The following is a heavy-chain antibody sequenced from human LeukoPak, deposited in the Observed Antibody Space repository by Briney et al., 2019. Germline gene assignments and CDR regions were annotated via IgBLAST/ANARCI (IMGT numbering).Heavy chain of an antibody. Sequence: GGSLRLSCAASGFTVSSIYMSWVRQAPGKGLEWVSVIYSAGNTYYADSMKGRFTISRDYSKNMLYLQMNSLRADDTAVYYCASGGYGDYVLNYWGQGTLVTVSS. V-gene: IGHV3-53*01. CDR1: GFTVSSIY. D-gene: IGHD4-17*01. J-gene: IGHJ4*02. CDR2: IYSAGNT. CDR3: ASGGYGDYVLNY.